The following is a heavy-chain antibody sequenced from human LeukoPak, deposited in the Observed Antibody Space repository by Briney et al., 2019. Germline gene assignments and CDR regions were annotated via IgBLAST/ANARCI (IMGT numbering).Heavy chain of an antibody. D-gene: IGHD2-21*02. CDR2: IYPGDSDT. CDR3: ARHISDCGDDCPFDY. Sequence: GESLKISCQGSGYRFTSYWIGWVRQMPGKGLEWMGMIYPGDSDTRYSPSFQGQVTISADKSISTAYLQWSSLKASDTAMYYCARHISDCGDDCPFDYWGQGTLVTVSS. J-gene: IGHJ4*02. CDR1: GYRFTSYW. V-gene: IGHV5-51*01.